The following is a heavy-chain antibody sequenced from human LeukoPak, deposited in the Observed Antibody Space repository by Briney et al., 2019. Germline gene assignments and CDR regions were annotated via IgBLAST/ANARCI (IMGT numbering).Heavy chain of an antibody. CDR3: ARSSLTTVTSGWFDP. V-gene: IGHV4-4*07. CDR1: GGSISSYY. J-gene: IGHJ5*02. D-gene: IGHD4-17*01. Sequence: SETLSPTCTVSGGSISSYYWSWIRQPAGKGLEWIGRIYTSGSTNYNPSLKSRVTISVDKSKNQFSLKLSSVTAADTAVYYCARSSLTTVTSGWFDPWGQGTLVTVSS. CDR2: IYTSGST.